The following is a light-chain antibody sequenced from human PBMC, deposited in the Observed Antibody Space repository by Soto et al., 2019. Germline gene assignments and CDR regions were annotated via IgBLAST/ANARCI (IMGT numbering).Light chain of an antibody. CDR1: RSDVGSYNL. CDR2: EGT. J-gene: IGLJ2*01. Sequence: QSALTQPASVSGSPGQSITISCTGTRSDVGSYNLVSWYQQHPGKAPKLIIYEGTKRPSGVSNRFSGSKSDNTASLTISGLQADDEADYFCCSYAGSSTLVFGGGTKLTVL. V-gene: IGLV2-23*01. CDR3: CSYAGSSTLV.